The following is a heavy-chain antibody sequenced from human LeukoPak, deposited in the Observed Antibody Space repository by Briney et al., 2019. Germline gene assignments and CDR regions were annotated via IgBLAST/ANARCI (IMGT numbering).Heavy chain of an antibody. J-gene: IGHJ4*02. CDR3: AKERGSSWLFDY. D-gene: IGHD6-13*01. CDR1: GFSFSSYG. Sequence: RGSLRLSCAVSGFSFSSYGTSWVRQAPGKGLGWVSSISGSGGSTYYADSVKGRCTISRDNSKNTLYLQMNSLRAEDTAVYYCAKERGSSWLFDYWGQGTLVTVT. V-gene: IGHV3-23*01. CDR2: ISGSGGST.